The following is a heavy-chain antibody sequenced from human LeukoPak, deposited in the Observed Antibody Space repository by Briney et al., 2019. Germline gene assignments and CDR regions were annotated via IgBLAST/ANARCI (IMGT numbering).Heavy chain of an antibody. D-gene: IGHD5-12*01. Sequence: ASVKVSCKASGYTFTGYYMHWVRQAPGQGLEWMGWINPNSGGTNYAQKFQGRVTMTRDTSISTAYMELSRLRSDDTAVYYCAREGKSYSGYPNFDYWGQGTLVTVSS. CDR2: INPNSGGT. CDR1: GYTFTGYY. J-gene: IGHJ4*02. V-gene: IGHV1-2*02. CDR3: AREGKSYSGYPNFDY.